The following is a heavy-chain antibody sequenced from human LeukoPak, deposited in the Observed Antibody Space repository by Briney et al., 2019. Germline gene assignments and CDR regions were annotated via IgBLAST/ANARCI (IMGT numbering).Heavy chain of an antibody. J-gene: IGHJ4*02. Sequence: ASVKVSCKASGYTFTSYDINWVRQATGQGLEWMGWMNPNSGNTGYAQKFQGRVTMTRNTSISTAYMELSSLRSEDTAVYYCARVPVRSGSGTYPRVFDYWGQGTLVTVSS. CDR1: GYTFTSYD. CDR3: ARVPVRSGSGTYPRVFDY. V-gene: IGHV1-8*01. D-gene: IGHD1-26*01. CDR2: MNPNSGNT.